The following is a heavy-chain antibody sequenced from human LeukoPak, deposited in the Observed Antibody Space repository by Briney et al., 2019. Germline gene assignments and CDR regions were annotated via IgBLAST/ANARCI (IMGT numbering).Heavy chain of an antibody. Sequence: GESLKISCKGSGYSFTSYWIGWVRQMPGKGLEWMGIIYPGDSDTRYSPSFQGQVTISADKSISTAYLQWSSLKASDTAMYYCARHGRIAVAVDAFDTWGQGTMVTVSS. V-gene: IGHV5-51*01. CDR1: GYSFTSYW. CDR2: IYPGDSDT. CDR3: ARHGRIAVAVDAFDT. J-gene: IGHJ3*02. D-gene: IGHD6-19*01.